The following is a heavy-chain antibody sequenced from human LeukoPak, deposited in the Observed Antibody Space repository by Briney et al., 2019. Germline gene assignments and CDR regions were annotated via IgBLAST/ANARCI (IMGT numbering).Heavy chain of an antibody. V-gene: IGHV4-31*03. CDR1: GGSISSGGYY. CDR2: IYYSGST. D-gene: IGHD2-8*01. J-gene: IGHJ1*01. Sequence: SQTLSLTCTVSGGSISSGGYYWSWIRQHPGKGLEWIGYIYYSGSTYYNPSLKSRVTISVDTSKNQISLRLSSVTAADTAVYYCARGMVPNSRLRFQFWGQGSLVTVSS. CDR3: ARGMVPNSRLRFQF.